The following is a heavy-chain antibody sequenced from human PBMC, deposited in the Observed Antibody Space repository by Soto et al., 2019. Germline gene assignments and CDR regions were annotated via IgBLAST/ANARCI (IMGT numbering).Heavy chain of an antibody. CDR2: INAGNGNT. J-gene: IGHJ5*02. CDR3: ARTGDSSSWEGWFDP. D-gene: IGHD6-13*01. CDR1: GYTFTSYA. Sequence: ASVKVSCKASGYTFTSYAIHWVRQAPGQRLEWMGWINAGNGNTKYSQKFQGRVTITRDTSASTAYMELSSLRSEDTAVYYCARTGDSSSWEGWFDPWGQGTLVTVSS. V-gene: IGHV1-3*01.